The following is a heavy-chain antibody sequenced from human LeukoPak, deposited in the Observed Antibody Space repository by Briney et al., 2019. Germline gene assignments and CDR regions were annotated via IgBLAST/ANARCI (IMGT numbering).Heavy chain of an antibody. Sequence: PVASVKVSCKASGGTFSSYAISWVRQAPGQGLEWMGRIIPILGIANYAQKFQGRVTITADKSTSTAYMELSSLRSEDTAVYYCAREQGGYNPQFDYWGQGTLVTVSS. CDR2: IIPILGIA. V-gene: IGHV1-69*04. CDR3: AREQGGYNPQFDY. CDR1: GGTFSSYA. D-gene: IGHD5-24*01. J-gene: IGHJ4*02.